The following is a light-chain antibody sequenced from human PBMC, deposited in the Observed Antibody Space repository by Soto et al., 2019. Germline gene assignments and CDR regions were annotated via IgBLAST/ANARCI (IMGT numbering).Light chain of an antibody. Sequence: SQMSQDRASLAAALRVRVGIRRRASQSITGWLAWFQQKPGKAPKLLIYKASSLESGVPSRFSGGGSGIEFTLTIRSLQPDDFATYYCHQYSTYLWTCGQGTKVDIK. J-gene: IGKJ1*01. CDR3: HQYSTYLWT. CDR1: QSITGW. V-gene: IGKV1-5*03. CDR2: KAS.